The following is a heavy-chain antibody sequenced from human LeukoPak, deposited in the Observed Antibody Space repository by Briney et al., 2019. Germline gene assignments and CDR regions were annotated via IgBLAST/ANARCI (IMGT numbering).Heavy chain of an antibody. Sequence: SQTLSLTCAVSGGSISSGGYSWSWIRQPPGKGLEWIGYIYHSGSTYYNPSLKSRVTISVDRSKNQSSLKLSSVTAADTAVYYCARGGLTPGWFDPWGQGTLVTVSS. V-gene: IGHV4-30-2*01. J-gene: IGHJ5*02. CDR3: ARGGLTPGWFDP. D-gene: IGHD1-14*01. CDR1: GGSISSGGYS. CDR2: IYHSGST.